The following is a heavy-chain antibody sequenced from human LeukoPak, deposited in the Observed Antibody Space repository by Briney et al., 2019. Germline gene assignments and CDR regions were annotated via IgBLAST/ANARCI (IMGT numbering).Heavy chain of an antibody. Sequence: SETLSLTCTVSAASISSTIYYWGWIRQPPGKGLEWIGSIYYSGSTYYNPSLKSRVTISVDTSKNQFSLKLSSVTAADTAVYYCARGEYGSRPIWSWRQGTVLTVSS. CDR2: IYYSGST. CDR3: ARGEYGSRPIWS. J-gene: IGHJ4*02. V-gene: IGHV4-39*07. CDR1: AASISSTIYY. D-gene: IGHD3-10*01.